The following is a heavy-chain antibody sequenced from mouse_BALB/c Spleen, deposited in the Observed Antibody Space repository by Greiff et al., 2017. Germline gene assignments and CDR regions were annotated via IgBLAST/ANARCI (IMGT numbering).Heavy chain of an antibody. CDR2: ISSGGSYT. D-gene: IGHD2-4*01. CDR1: GFTFSSYA. CDR3: AREGEYDCDGGLYYAMDY. J-gene: IGHJ4*01. Sequence: EVQLVESGGGLVKPGGSLKLSCAASGFTFSSYAMSWVRQTPEKRLEWVATISSGGSYTYYPDSVKGRFTISRDNAKNTLYLQMSSLRSEDTAMYYCAREGEYDCDGGLYYAMDYWGQGTSVTVSS. V-gene: IGHV5-9-3*01.